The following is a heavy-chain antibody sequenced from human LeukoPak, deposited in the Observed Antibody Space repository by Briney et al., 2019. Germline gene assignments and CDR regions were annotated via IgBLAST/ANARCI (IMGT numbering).Heavy chain of an antibody. J-gene: IGHJ4*02. D-gene: IGHD2-8*01. CDR3: AKVPAMGVAYYFDY. Sequence: GGSLRLSCAGSGFTFSSYAMSWVRQAPGKGLEWVSAISGSGGSTYYADSVKGRVTISRDNFKNTMYLQMNSLRAEDTAVYYCAKVPAMGVAYYFDYWGQGTLVTVSS. CDR2: ISGSGGST. V-gene: IGHV3-23*01. CDR1: GFTFSSYA.